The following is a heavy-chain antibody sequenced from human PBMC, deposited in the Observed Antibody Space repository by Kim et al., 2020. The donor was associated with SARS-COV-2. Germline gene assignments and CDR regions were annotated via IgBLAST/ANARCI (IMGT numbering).Heavy chain of an antibody. V-gene: IGHV4-30-4*01. CDR1: GGSISSGDYY. J-gene: IGHJ4*02. D-gene: IGHD7-27*01. CDR2: IYYSGST. CDR3: ARVNWGLYYFDY. Sequence: SETLSLTCTVSGGSISSGDYYWSWIRQPPGKGLEWIGYIYYSGSTYYNPSLKSRVTISVDTSKNQFSLKLSSVTAADTAVYYCARVNWGLYYFDYWGQGTLVTVSS.